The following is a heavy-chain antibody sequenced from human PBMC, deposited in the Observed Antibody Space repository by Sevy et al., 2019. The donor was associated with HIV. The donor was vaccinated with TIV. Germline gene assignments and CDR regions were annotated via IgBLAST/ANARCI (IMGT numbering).Heavy chain of an antibody. J-gene: IGHJ4*01. CDR1: GFAFSAYW. V-gene: IGHV3-7*01. CDR2: IKQDGSEQ. Sequence: GESLKISCSASGFAFSAYWMVWVRQGPGKGLEWVANIKQDGSEQNYVDSVEGRFTISRDNGKNLLYLQMNDLRAEDTTVYYCARGGGFYGDYPFDYWGHGTLVTVSS. D-gene: IGHD4-17*01. CDR3: ARGGGFYGDYPFDY.